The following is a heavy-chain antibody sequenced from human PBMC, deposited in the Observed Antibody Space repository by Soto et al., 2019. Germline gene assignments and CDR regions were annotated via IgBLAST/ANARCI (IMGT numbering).Heavy chain of an antibody. Sequence: EVQLLESGGGLVQPGGSLRLSCPASGFTFSSYAMSWVRQAPGKGLEWVSAISGSGGSTYYADSVKGRFTISRDNSKNTLYLQMNSLRAEDTAVYYCAKWGSYRYAPFDYWGQGTLVTVSS. D-gene: IGHD3-16*02. CDR3: AKWGSYRYAPFDY. CDR2: ISGSGGST. J-gene: IGHJ4*02. CDR1: GFTFSSYA. V-gene: IGHV3-23*01.